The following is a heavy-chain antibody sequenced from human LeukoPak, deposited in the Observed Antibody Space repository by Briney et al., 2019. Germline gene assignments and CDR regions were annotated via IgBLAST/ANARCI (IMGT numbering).Heavy chain of an antibody. Sequence: QAGGSLRLSCAASGFTFDDYAMHWVRQAPGKGLEWVSGISWNSGNIGYADSVKGRFTISRDNAKNSLYLQMDILKPEDTAFYYCAKVDGYNSGWYDSWGQGTLVTVSS. CDR2: ISWNSGNI. CDR3: AKVDGYNSGWYDS. CDR1: GFTFDDYA. J-gene: IGHJ5*01. D-gene: IGHD6-19*01. V-gene: IGHV3-9*01.